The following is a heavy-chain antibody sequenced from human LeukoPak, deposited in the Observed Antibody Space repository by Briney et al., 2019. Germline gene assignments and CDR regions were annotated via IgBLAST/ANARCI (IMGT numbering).Heavy chain of an antibody. D-gene: IGHD3-16*01. J-gene: IGHJ5*02. CDR3: ARDWGGLSWFDP. Sequence: SETLSLPCTVSGGSINRGIYYWGWIQQPAGKGLEWIGHIYSSGTTNYNPSLTSRVTISVDTSKNQFSLKLNSVTAADTAVYYFARDWGGLSWFDPWGQGTLVSVSS. V-gene: IGHV4-61*09. CDR1: GGSINRGIYY. CDR2: IYSSGTT.